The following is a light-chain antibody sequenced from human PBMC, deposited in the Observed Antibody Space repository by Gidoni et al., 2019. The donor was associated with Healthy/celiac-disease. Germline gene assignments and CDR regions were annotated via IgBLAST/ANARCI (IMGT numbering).Light chain of an antibody. CDR1: QSVLYSSNNKNY. Sequence: DLVINQSPDSLAVSLGERATINCKSSQSVLYSSNNKNYLAWYQQKPGQPPKLLIYWASTRESGVPDRFSGSGSGTDFTLTISSLQAEDVAVYYCQQYYSTPPWTFGQGTKVEIK. J-gene: IGKJ1*01. CDR3: QQYYSTPPWT. CDR2: WAS. V-gene: IGKV4-1*01.